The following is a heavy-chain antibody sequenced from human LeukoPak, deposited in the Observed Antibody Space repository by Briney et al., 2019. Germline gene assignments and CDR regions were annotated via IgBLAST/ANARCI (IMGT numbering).Heavy chain of an antibody. J-gene: IGHJ5*02. Sequence: PSETLSLTCAVYGGSFSGYYWSWIRQPPGKGLEWIGEINHSGSTNYNPSLKSRVTISVDTSKNQFSLKLSSVTAADTAVYYCARGRYCSGGSCYYWFDPWGQGTLVTVSS. D-gene: IGHD2-15*01. CDR2: INHSGST. V-gene: IGHV4-34*01. CDR3: ARGRYCSGGSCYYWFDP. CDR1: GGSFSGYY.